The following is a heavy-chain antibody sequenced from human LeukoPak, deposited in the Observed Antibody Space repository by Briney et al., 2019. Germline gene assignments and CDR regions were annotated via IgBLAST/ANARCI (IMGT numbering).Heavy chain of an antibody. CDR2: INTNTGNP. J-gene: IGHJ3*02. V-gene: IGHV7-4-1*02. CDR1: GYTFTSYA. D-gene: IGHD3-22*01. Sequence: GASVKVSCKASGYTFTSYAMNWVRQAPGQGLEWMGWINTNTGNPTYAQGFTGRFVFSLDTSVSTAYLQISSLKAEDTAVYYCARDRVYYYDSSGYYSGAFDIWGQGTMVTVSS. CDR3: ARDRVYYYDSSGYYSGAFDI.